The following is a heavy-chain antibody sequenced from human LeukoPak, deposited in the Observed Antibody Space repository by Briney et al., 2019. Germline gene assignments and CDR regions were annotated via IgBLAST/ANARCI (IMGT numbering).Heavy chain of an antibody. CDR2: INGDGSST. CDR3: ARDPYSGNYGNDYYYYMDV. D-gene: IGHD1-26*01. Sequence: PGGSLRLSCAASGFTFSSYWMHWVRQDPGKGLVWVSRINGDGSSTSYADSVKGRFTISRDNAKNTLLLQMNSLRVEDTAVYFCARDPYSGNYGNDYYYYMDVWGKGTTVTISS. V-gene: IGHV3-74*01. J-gene: IGHJ6*03. CDR1: GFTFSSYW.